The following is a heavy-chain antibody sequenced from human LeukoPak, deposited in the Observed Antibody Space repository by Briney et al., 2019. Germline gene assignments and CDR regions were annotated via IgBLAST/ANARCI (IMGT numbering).Heavy chain of an antibody. J-gene: IGHJ4*02. Sequence: GRSLRLSCAASGYTFSDRYMSWIHQAPGKGLEWVSYMSSSGGTIYYADSVKGRFTISRDNAKNSLYLQMNSLRPEDTAVYYCARRAPRSPYFDYWGQGTLVTVSS. CDR3: ARRAPRSPYFDY. D-gene: IGHD6-6*01. CDR1: GYTFSDRY. CDR2: MSSSGGTI. V-gene: IGHV3-11*04.